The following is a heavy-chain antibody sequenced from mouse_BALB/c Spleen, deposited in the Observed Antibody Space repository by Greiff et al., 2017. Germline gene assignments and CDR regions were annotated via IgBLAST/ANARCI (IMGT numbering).Heavy chain of an antibody. J-gene: IGHJ4*01. CDR2: IYPGDGDT. CDR1: GYTFTSYW. Sequence: QVQLQQSGAELARPGASVKLSCKASGYTFTSYWMQWVKQRPGQGLEWIGAIYPGDGDTRYTQKFKGKATLTADKSSSTAYMQLSSLASEDSAVYYCARNYYYAMDYWGQGTSVTVSS. CDR3: ARNYYYAMDY. V-gene: IGHV1-87*01.